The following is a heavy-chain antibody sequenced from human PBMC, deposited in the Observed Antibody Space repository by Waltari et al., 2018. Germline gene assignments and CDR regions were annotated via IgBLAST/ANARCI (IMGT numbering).Heavy chain of an antibody. Sequence: EVQLVESGGGLVQPGGSLRLSCVASGFTFSNFWMHWVHQAPGKGLVVVSLIKSDGGSAKYANSVKGRFVVSRDNAKNTLYLEINSRGAEDTAVYYGARGGDDDNWYPGFFDSWGQGTLVTVSS. CDR1: GFTFSNFW. V-gene: IGHV3-74*03. D-gene: IGHD1-1*01. CDR3: ARGGDDDNWYPGFFDS. J-gene: IGHJ4*02. CDR2: IKSDGGSA.